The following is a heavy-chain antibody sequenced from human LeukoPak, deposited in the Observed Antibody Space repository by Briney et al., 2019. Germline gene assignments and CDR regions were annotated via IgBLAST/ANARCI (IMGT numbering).Heavy chain of an antibody. CDR1: GFTFSTYS. CDR3: ARDVGYCSGGSCYRWFAS. V-gene: IGHV3-48*01. Sequence: GGSLRLSCAASGFTFSTYSMSWVRQAPGKGLEWVSYTSTGSAVIYYADSVKGRLTISRDDARNSVSLQMNSLRADDTAVYYCARDVGYCSGGSCYRWFASWGQGTLVTVSS. D-gene: IGHD2-15*01. J-gene: IGHJ5*01. CDR2: TSTGSAVI.